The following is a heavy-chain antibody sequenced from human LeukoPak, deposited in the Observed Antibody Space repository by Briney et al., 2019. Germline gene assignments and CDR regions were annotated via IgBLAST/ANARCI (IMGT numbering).Heavy chain of an antibody. CDR3: ARDRSGRYDP. J-gene: IGHJ5*02. V-gene: IGHV4-59*11. CDR2: IYYSGST. D-gene: IGHD6-25*01. CDR1: GGSISSHY. Sequence: PSETLSLTCTVSGGSISSHYWSWIRQPPGKGLEWIGYIYYSGSTNYNPSLKSRVTISVDTSKNQFSLKLSSETAADTAVYYCARDRSGRYDPWGQGTLVTVSS.